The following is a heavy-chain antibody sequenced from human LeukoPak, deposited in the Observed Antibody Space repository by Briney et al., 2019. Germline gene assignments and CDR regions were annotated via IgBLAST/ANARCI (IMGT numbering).Heavy chain of an antibody. V-gene: IGHV1-3*01. CDR3: ARASKRSSSWYGNWFDP. J-gene: IGHJ5*02. Sequence: ASVKVSCKASGYTFTSYAMHWVRQAPGQRLEWMGWINAGNGNTKYSQKFQGRVTITRDTSASTAYMELSSLRSEDTAVYYCARASKRSSSWYGNWFDPWGQGTLVTVS. CDR2: INAGNGNT. CDR1: GYTFTSYA. D-gene: IGHD6-13*01.